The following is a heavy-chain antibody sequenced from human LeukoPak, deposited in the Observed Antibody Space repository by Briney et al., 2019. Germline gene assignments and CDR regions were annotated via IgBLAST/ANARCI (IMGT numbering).Heavy chain of an antibody. Sequence: GGSLRLSCAASGFTFSSHWMSWVRQAPGRGLEWVANIKQDGSEKYHVDSVKGRFTISRDNSKNTLYLQMNSLRVDDTAVYYCARDPPAVAANTYGWGQGTLVTVSS. D-gene: IGHD6-6*01. CDR3: ARDPPAVAANTYG. V-gene: IGHV3-7*01. J-gene: IGHJ4*02. CDR2: IKQDGSEK. CDR1: GFTFSSHW.